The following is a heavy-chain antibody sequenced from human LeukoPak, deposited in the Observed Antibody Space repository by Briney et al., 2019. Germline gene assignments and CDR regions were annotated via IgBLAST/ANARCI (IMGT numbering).Heavy chain of an antibody. J-gene: IGHJ2*01. D-gene: IGHD2-15*01. CDR1: GGSFSGYY. CDR3: ARGRIRYCSGGSCYAGVHWYFDL. Sequence: SETLSLTCAVYGGSFSGYYWSWIRQPPGMGLERIGEINHSGSTNYNPSLKSRVTISVDTSKNQFSLKLSSVTAADTAVYYCARGRIRYCSGGSCYAGVHWYFDLWGRGTLVTVSS. CDR2: INHSGST. V-gene: IGHV4-34*01.